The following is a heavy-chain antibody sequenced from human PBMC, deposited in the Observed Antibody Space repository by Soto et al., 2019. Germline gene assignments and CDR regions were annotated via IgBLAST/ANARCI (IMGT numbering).Heavy chain of an antibody. CDR1: GFTFTSSA. D-gene: IGHD3-10*01. V-gene: IGHV1-58*01. CDR3: AAAPLAMGRGVNVNWY. Sequence: GVSVKVSCKDSGFTFTSSAVQWVRQARGQRLEGIGWIVVGSGNTNYAQKFQERVTITRDMYTSTAYMELRSLRSEDTGGYYCAAAPLAMGRGVNVNWY. CDR2: IVVGSGNT. J-gene: IGHJ2*01.